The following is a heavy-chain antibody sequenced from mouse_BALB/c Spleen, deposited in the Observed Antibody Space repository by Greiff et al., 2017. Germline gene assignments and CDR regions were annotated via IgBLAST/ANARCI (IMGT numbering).Heavy chain of an antibody. V-gene: IGHV1S137*01. Sequence: QVQLKQSGAELVRPGVSVKISCKGSGYTFTDYAMHWVKQSHAKSLEWIGVISTYYGDASYNQKFKGKATMTVDKSSSTAYMELARLTSEDSAIYYCARCYYGSSYAMDYWGQGTSVTVSS. D-gene: IGHD1-1*01. CDR2: ISTYYGDA. CDR1: GYTFTDYA. J-gene: IGHJ4*01. CDR3: ARCYYGSSYAMDY.